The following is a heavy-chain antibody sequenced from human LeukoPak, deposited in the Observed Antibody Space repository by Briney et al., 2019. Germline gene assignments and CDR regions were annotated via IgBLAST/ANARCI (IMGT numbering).Heavy chain of an antibody. CDR3: ARAIRWTSGPVDLGWFDR. Sequence: SETLSLACSVSGDSFSDYYRTWIRRPPGGRLEWIGHIYCRGSTKYNPSVKSRVTISGDTSKNQLHLHLSSVTPADTAVYYCARAIRWTSGPVDLGWFDRWGQGTRVIVSS. CDR1: GDSFSDYY. V-gene: IGHV4-59*01. J-gene: IGHJ5*02. D-gene: IGHD5-12*01. CDR2: IYCRGST.